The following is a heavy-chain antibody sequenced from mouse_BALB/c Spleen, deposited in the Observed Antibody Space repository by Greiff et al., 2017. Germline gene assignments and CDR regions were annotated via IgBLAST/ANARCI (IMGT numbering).Heavy chain of an antibody. J-gene: IGHJ3*01. Sequence: VQLKESGPGLVKPSQSLSLTCTVTGYSITSDYAWNWIRQFPGNKLEWMGYISYSGSTSYNPSLKSRISITRDTSKNQFFLQLNSVTTEDTATYYCAREGYYAWFAYWGQGTLVTVSA. CDR2: ISYSGST. D-gene: IGHD2-3*01. CDR1: GYSITSDYA. V-gene: IGHV3-2*02. CDR3: AREGYYAWFAY.